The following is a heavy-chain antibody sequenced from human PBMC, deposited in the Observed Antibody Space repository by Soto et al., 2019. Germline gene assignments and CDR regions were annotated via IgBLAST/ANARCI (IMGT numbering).Heavy chain of an antibody. Sequence: PGGSLRLSCAASGFTFSSYAMSWVRQAPGKGLEWVSAISGSGGSTYYADSVKGRFTISRDNAKNSLYLQMNGLRAEDTAVYYCARDAARYCSSTSCPYDYWGQGILVTVSS. V-gene: IGHV3-23*01. CDR1: GFTFSSYA. D-gene: IGHD2-2*01. CDR2: ISGSGGST. J-gene: IGHJ4*02. CDR3: ARDAARYCSSTSCPYDY.